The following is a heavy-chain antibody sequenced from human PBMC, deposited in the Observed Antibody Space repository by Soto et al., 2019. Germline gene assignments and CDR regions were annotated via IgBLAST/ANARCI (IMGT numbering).Heavy chain of an antibody. Sequence: SETLSLTCAVYGGSFSGYYWSWIRQPPGKGLEWIGEINHSGSTNYNPSLKSRVTISVDTSKNQFSLKLGSVTAADTAVYYCARRAAAFGFDPWGQGTLVTVSS. CDR1: GGSFSGYY. CDR2: INHSGST. V-gene: IGHV4-34*01. D-gene: IGHD6-13*01. J-gene: IGHJ5*02. CDR3: ARRAAAFGFDP.